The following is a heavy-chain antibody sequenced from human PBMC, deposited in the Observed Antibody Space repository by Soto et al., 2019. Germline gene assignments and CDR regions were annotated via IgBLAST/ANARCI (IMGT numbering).Heavy chain of an antibody. J-gene: IGHJ6*02. CDR3: AREQKTIFGEGDGMDV. D-gene: IGHD3-3*01. CDR2: IIPIFGTA. V-gene: IGHV1-69*13. CDR1: GGTFSSYA. Sequence: GASVKVSCKASGGTFSSYAISWVRQAPGQELEWMGGIIPIFGTANYAQKFQGRVTITADGSTSTAYMELSSLRSEDTAVYYCAREQKTIFGEGDGMDVWGQGTTVTVSS.